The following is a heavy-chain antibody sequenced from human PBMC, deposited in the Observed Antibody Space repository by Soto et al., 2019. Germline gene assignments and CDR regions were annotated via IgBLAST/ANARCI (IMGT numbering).Heavy chain of an antibody. CDR1: GFTFSSYA. D-gene: IGHD1-26*01. CDR2: ISGNGGWT. V-gene: IGHV3-23*01. CDR3: AKTGGTGLPYNHFGMDV. J-gene: IGHJ6*02. Sequence: GGSLRLSCAASGFTFSSYAMSWVRQAPGKGLEWVSVISGNGGWTYYADSVKGRFTVSRDNSKNTLYLQMNSLRAEDMAVYYCAKTGGTGLPYNHFGMDVWGPGTTVTVSS.